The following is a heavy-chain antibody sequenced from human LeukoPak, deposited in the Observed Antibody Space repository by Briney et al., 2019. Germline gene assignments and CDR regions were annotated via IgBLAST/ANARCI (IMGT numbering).Heavy chain of an antibody. J-gene: IGHJ6*03. Sequence: PGGSLRLSCAASGFTFSDYYMSWIRQAPGKGLEWVSYISSSGSTIYYADSVKGRFTISRDNAKNSLYLQMNSLRAEDTAVYYCAGGYSCGYWYYYYYMDVWGKGTTVTVPS. V-gene: IGHV3-11*04. D-gene: IGHD5-18*01. CDR1: GFTFSDYY. CDR2: ISSSGSTI. CDR3: AGGYSCGYWYYYYYMDV.